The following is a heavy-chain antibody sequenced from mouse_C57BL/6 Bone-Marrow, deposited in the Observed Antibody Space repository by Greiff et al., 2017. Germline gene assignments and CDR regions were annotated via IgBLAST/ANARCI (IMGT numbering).Heavy chain of an antibody. J-gene: IGHJ2*01. CDR3: TRWLLLDY. CDR2: IDPENGDT. Sequence: EVQGVESGAELVRPGASVKLSCTASGFNIKDDYMHWVKQRPEQGLEWIGWIDPENGDTEYASKFQGKVTITADTSSNTAYLQLSSLTSEDTAVYYCTRWLLLDYWGQGTTLTVSS. D-gene: IGHD2-3*01. V-gene: IGHV14-4*01. CDR1: GFNIKDDY.